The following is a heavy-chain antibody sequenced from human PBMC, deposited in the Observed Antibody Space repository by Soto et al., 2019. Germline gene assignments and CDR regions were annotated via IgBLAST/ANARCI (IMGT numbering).Heavy chain of an antibody. V-gene: IGHV3-23*01. CDR1: GFTFSTYA. Sequence: QLLESGGGLVQPGGSLRLSCAASGFTFSTYAMNWVRQAPGKGLEWVSAISGSGGSTYYADSVKGRFTSSRDNSKNTLYLQMNSLRVKDTAVYHCAKGPYSSSWFLDWGQGILVTVSS. CDR3: AKGPYSSSWFLD. D-gene: IGHD6-13*01. CDR2: ISGSGGST. J-gene: IGHJ4*02.